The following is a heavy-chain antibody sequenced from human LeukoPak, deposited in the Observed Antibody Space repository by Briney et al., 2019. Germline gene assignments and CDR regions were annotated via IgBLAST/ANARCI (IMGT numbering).Heavy chain of an antibody. J-gene: IGHJ4*02. CDR2: ISSSSSAI. CDR1: GFTFSSYS. D-gene: IGHD3-10*01. Sequence: GGSLRLSCAASGFTFSSYSINWVRQAPGKGLEWVPYISSSSSAIYYADSVKGRFTISRDNAKNSVYLQMNSLRDEDTAVYYCARDLKGFGGYGYWGQGTLVTVSS. CDR3: ARDLKGFGGYGY. V-gene: IGHV3-48*02.